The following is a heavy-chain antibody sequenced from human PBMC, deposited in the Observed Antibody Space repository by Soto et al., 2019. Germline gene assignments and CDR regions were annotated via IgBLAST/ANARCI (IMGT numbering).Heavy chain of an antibody. V-gene: IGHV3-30*18. CDR1: MFPVRNSG. J-gene: IGHJ4*02. Sequence: HAWCLRICRAASMFPVRNSGIDWVRQAPGKGLEWVAVISHDGSDKYYADSMKGRFIISRDNSENTLFLNMNSLKPEDTAVYYCAKENQHLVHDYWGEGTLVTGSS. CDR2: ISHDGSDK. D-gene: IGHD6-13*01. CDR3: AKENQHLVHDY.